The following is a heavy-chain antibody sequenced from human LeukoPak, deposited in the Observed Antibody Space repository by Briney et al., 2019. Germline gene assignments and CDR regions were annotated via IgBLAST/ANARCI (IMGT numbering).Heavy chain of an antibody. D-gene: IGHD2-15*01. V-gene: IGHV4-59*01. CDR3: ARDQGYLDF. CDR2: ISYSGST. J-gene: IGHJ4*02. Sequence: SETLSLTCTVSGVSITSYYWSWIRQPPGKGLEWIGYISYSGSTNYNLSLKSRITILVDTSKNQFSLKLSSVTAADTAVYYCARDQGYLDFWGQGTLVTVSS. CDR1: GVSITSYY.